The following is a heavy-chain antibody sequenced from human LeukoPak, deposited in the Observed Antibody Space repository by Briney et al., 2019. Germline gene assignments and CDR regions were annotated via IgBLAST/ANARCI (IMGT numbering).Heavy chain of an antibody. V-gene: IGHV1-2*06. CDR1: AYTFTDYY. J-gene: IGHJ4*02. CDR2: INPSSGDT. D-gene: IGHD1-26*01. Sequence: ASVKVSCKASAYTFTDYYVHWVRQAPGQVLEWMGRINPSSGDTNYAQNFQGRVTMTRDTSISTAYMELSRLRSDDTAVYYCATTSGYFYYWGQGTLVTVSS. CDR3: ATTSGYFYY.